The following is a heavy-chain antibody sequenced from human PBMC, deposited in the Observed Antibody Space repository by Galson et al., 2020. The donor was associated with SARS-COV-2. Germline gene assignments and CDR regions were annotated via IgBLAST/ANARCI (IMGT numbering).Heavy chain of an antibody. J-gene: IGHJ4*02. D-gene: IGHD3-3*01. CDR3: AKDRISAVTYDFWSGYYFGPDY. Sequence: DSVKGRFTISRDNSKNTLYLQMNSLRAEDTAVYYCAKDRISAVTYDFWSGYYFGPDYWGQGTLVTVSS. V-gene: IGHV3-30*02.